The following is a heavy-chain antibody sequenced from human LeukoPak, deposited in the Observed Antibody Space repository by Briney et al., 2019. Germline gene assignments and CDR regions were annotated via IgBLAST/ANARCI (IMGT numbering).Heavy chain of an antibody. CDR3: AILGCFGPLDYYYDMDV. Sequence: GESLQISCKGSGYSFSSYWIGWVRQMPGKGLEWMGIIYPGDSDTRYSPSFQGQVTISADQSISTAYLQWSSLKASDTAMYYCAILGCFGPLDYYYDMDVWGKGTTVSISS. D-gene: IGHD3-10*01. V-gene: IGHV5-51*01. CDR2: IYPGDSDT. CDR1: GYSFSSYW. J-gene: IGHJ6*03.